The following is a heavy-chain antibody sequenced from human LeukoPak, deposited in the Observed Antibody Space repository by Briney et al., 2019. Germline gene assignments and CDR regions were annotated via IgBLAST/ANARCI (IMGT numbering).Heavy chain of an antibody. CDR2: ITAFNDNT. D-gene: IGHD5-18*01. CDR3: ARDTYGYKFSMDV. CDR1: GFALTTYN. J-gene: IGHJ6*03. V-gene: IGHV1-18*01. Sequence: ASVKVSCKASGFALTTYNIVWLRQAPGQGLEWVGWITAFNDNTNYAQKFQGRVTMTRDTSTSTAYMELRSLRSDDTAVYYYARDTYGYKFSMDVWGKGTAVTISS.